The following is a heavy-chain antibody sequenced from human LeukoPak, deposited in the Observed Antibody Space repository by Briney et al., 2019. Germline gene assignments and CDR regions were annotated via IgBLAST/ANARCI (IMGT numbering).Heavy chain of an antibody. CDR2: IYYSGST. CDR1: GGSISSYY. V-gene: IGHV4-59*01. CDR3: ARESTTAGGYNWFDP. D-gene: IGHD4-11*01. Sequence: SESLSLTCTVSGGSISSYYWSWIRQPPGKGLEWIGYIYYSGSTNYNPSLKSRVTISVDTSKNQFSLNLSSVTAADTAVYYCARESTTAGGYNWFDPWGQGTLVTVSS. J-gene: IGHJ5*02.